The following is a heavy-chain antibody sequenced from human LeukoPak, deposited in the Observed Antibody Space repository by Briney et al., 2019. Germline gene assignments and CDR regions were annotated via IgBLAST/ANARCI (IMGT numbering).Heavy chain of an antibody. J-gene: IGHJ4*02. CDR1: GFTFSSYW. CDR3: ARDPYYYDSSGYYSTDY. Sequence: PGGSLRLSCAASGFTFSSYWMHWVRQAPGKGLVWVSRINSDGSSTSYADSVKGRFTISRDNAKNTLYLQMNSLRDEDTAVYYCARDPYYYDSSGYYSTDYWGQGTLVTVSS. V-gene: IGHV3-74*01. CDR2: INSDGSST. D-gene: IGHD3-22*01.